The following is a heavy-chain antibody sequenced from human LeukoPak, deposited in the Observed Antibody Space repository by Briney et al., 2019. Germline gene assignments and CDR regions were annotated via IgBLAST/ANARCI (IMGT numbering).Heavy chain of an antibody. Sequence: PGGSLRLSCAASGFIVSSNYMSWVRQAPGKGLEWVSVIYSGDNTYYADSVKGRFTISRDNSKNTLYLQMNSLRVEDTAVHYCAKDPDSGSQGYFDYWGQGTLVTVSS. CDR3: AKDPDSGSQGYFDY. CDR1: GFIVSSNY. CDR2: IYSGDNT. D-gene: IGHD1-26*01. J-gene: IGHJ4*02. V-gene: IGHV3-53*01.